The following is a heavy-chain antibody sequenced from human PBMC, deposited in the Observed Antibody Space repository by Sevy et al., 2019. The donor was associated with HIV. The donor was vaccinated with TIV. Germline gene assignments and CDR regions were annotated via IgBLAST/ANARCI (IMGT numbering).Heavy chain of an antibody. J-gene: IGHJ4*02. CDR2: ISYDGSNK. CDR1: GFTFSSYA. CDR3: ARVAMIMFGGVIGGDFDY. Sequence: GGSLRLSCAASGFTFSSYAMHWVRQAPGKGLEWVAVISYDGSNKYYADSVKGRFTISRDNSKNTLYLQMNSLRAEDTAVYYCARVAMIMFGGVIGGDFDYWGQGTLVTVSS. V-gene: IGHV3-30-3*01. D-gene: IGHD3-16*01.